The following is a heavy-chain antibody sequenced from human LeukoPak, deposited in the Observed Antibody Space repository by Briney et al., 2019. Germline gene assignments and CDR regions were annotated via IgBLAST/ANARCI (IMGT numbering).Heavy chain of an antibody. CDR3: ASALPGYSSGWHAFDI. V-gene: IGHV1-46*01. J-gene: IGHJ3*02. D-gene: IGHD6-19*01. CDR1: GYTFTSYY. Sequence: ASVKVSCKASGYTFTSYYMHWVRQAAGQGLEWMGIINPSGGSTSYAQKFQGRVTMTRDTSTSTVYMELSSLRSEDTAVYYCASALPGYSSGWHAFDIWGQGTMVTVSS. CDR2: INPSGGST.